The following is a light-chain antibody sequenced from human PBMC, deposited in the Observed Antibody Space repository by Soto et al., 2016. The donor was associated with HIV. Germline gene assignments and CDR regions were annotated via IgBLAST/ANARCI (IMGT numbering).Light chain of an antibody. CDR1: NLGNTY. J-gene: IGLJ1*01. CDR3: QAWDSSTTLYV. V-gene: IGLV3-1*01. Sequence: SYALTQPPSVSVSPGQTASITRSGSNLGNTYASWYQQKPGQSPVLVIYQDTKRSSGIPERFSGSNSGDTATLTISGTQAIDEADYYCQAWDSSTTLYVFGTGTKVTVL. CDR2: QDT.